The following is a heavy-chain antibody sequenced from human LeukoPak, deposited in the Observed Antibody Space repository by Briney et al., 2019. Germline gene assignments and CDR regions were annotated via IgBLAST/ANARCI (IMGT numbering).Heavy chain of an antibody. CDR1: GGTFSSYA. CDR2: IIPIFGTA. V-gene: IGHV1-69*05. CDR3: AGGIIAAAGYYYYYMDV. J-gene: IGHJ6*03. D-gene: IGHD6-13*01. Sequence: GASVKLSCKASGGTFSSYAISWVRQAPGQGLEWMGGIIPIFGTANYAQKFQGRVTITTDESTSTAYMELSSLRSEDTAVYYCAGGIIAAAGYYYYYMDVWGKGTTVTVSS.